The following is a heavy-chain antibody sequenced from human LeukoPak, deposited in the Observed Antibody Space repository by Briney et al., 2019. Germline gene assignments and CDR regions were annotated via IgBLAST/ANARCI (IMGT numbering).Heavy chain of an antibody. J-gene: IGHJ4*02. D-gene: IGHD6-13*01. CDR2: IYYSGST. CDR3: ARVTPAAAGSFDC. V-gene: IGHV4-59*01. CDR1: GGSISHYY. Sequence: KPSETLSLTCTVSGGSISHYYWSWIRQPPGKGLEWIGYIYYSGSTNYNPALKSRVTITVDTSKSQFSLKVSSVTAADTAVYYCARVTPAAAGSFDCRGQGTLVTVSS.